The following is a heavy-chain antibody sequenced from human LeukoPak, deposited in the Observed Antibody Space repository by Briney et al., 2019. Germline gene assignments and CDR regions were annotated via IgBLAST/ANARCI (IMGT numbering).Heavy chain of an antibody. CDR1: GYSFTSYW. CDR3: ARERGGELIFDY. J-gene: IGHJ4*02. D-gene: IGHD1-26*01. V-gene: IGHV5-10-1*01. Sequence: PGESLKISCKGSGYSFTSYWIIWVRQMPGKGLEWMGRIDPSDSYTNYSPSFQGHVTISADKSISTAYLQWSSLKASDTAMYYCARERGGELIFDYWGQGTLVTVSS. CDR2: IDPSDSYT.